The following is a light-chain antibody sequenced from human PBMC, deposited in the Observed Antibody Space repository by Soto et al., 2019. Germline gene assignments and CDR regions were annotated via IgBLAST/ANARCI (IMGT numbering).Light chain of an antibody. V-gene: IGLV2-23*01. Sequence: QSALTQPASVSGSPGQSITISCTRTSSDVGSYNLVSWYQRHPDQAPKLIIYEGSKRPSGVSNRFSGSKSGNTASLTISGLQAEDEAEYYCCSYAGTGIVFGGGTQLTVL. CDR1: SSDVGSYNL. CDR2: EGS. J-gene: IGLJ2*01. CDR3: CSYAGTGIV.